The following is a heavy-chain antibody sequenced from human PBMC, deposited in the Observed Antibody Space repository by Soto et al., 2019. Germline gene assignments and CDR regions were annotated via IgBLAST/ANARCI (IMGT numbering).Heavy chain of an antibody. CDR3: ARKDYYGSGTYHFDY. CDR2: INAANGDT. J-gene: IGHJ4*02. Sequence: ASVKVSCKASGYTFSTFPMHWVRQAPGQNLEWMGWINAANGDTGYSQNFQGRVTITRDTTASTAYMELSGLRSEDTAVYLCARKDYYGSGTYHFDYWGQGTLVTVSS. V-gene: IGHV1-3*01. CDR1: GYTFSTFP. D-gene: IGHD3-10*01.